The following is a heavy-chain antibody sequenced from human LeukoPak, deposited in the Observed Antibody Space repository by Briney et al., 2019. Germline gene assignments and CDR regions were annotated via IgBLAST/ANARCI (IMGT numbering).Heavy chain of an antibody. CDR3: ARDQAAYYDRSGYHYSSTAAAFDI. D-gene: IGHD3-22*01. J-gene: IGHJ3*02. CDR2: ISGSGGST. Sequence: GGSLRLSCAASGFTFSSYNMNWVRQAPGKGLEWVSAISGSGGSTCYADSVKGRFTISRDNSKNTLYLQMNSLRAEDTAVYYCARDQAAYYDRSGYHYSSTAAAFDIWSQGTVVTVSS. V-gene: IGHV3-23*01. CDR1: GFTFSSYN.